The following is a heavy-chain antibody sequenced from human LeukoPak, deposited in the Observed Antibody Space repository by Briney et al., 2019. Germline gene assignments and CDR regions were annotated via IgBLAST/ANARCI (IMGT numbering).Heavy chain of an antibody. CDR2: IKSKTDGRTT. V-gene: IGHV3-15*01. CDR3: TTEAVAVADFDY. D-gene: IGHD6-19*01. J-gene: IGHJ4*02. Sequence: GSLRLSCAAPGFTFSNARMSWVRQAPGKGLEWVGLIKSKTDGRTTDYAAPVKGRFTISRDDSKNTLYLQMNSLKTEDTAVYYCTTEAVAVADFDYWGQGTLVTVSS. CDR1: GFTFSNAR.